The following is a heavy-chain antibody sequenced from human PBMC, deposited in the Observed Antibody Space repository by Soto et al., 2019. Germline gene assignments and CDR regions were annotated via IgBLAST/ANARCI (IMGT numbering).Heavy chain of an antibody. CDR1: GFTFSGYY. J-gene: IGHJ6*03. CDR3: ARDYYDCWSGALPGQYYYYMDV. D-gene: IGHD3-3*01. CDR2: ISSSGSTI. Sequence: GGSLRLSCAASGFTFSGYYMSWIRQAPGKGLEWVSYISSSGSTIYYADSVKGRFTISRDNAKNSLYLQMNSLRAEDTAVYYCARDYYDCWSGALPGQYYYYMDVWGKGTTVTVSS. V-gene: IGHV3-11*01.